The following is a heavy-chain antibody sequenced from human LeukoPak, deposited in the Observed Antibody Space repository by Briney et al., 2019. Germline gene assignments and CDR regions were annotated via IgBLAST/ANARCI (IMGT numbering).Heavy chain of an antibody. Sequence: PSETLSLTCTVSGGSISSSSYYWGWLRQPPGKGLEWIGSVYYSGSTYYNPSLKSRVTISVDTSKNQFSLKLSSVTAADTAVYYCARLQWELLSYYFDYWGQGTLVTVSS. J-gene: IGHJ4*02. V-gene: IGHV4-39*01. CDR2: VYYSGST. CDR3: ARLQWELLSYYFDY. D-gene: IGHD1-26*01. CDR1: GGSISSSSYY.